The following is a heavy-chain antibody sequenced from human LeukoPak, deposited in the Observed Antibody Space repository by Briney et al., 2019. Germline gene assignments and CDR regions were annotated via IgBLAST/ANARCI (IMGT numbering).Heavy chain of an antibody. CDR3: ARDGYGGVDY. CDR1: GGSISSSSYY. J-gene: IGHJ4*02. V-gene: IGHV4-61*01. D-gene: IGHD3-10*01. Sequence: SETLSLTCTVSGGSISSSSYYWSWIRQSPGKGLEWIGYIYHSGSTKYNPSLKSRVTISVDTSKKQFSLKLSSVTAADTAVYYCARDGYGGVDYWGQGTLVTVSS. CDR2: IYHSGST.